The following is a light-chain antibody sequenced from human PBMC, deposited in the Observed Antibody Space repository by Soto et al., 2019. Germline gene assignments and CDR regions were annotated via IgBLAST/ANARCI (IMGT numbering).Light chain of an antibody. CDR2: EVS. V-gene: IGLV2-14*01. CDR1: SSDIGAYNY. Sequence: QSALTQPASVSGSPGQSITISCAGTSSDIGAYNYVSWYQQHLGRAPKLMLYEVSHRPSGVSNRFSGSKSANTASLTISGLQPEDEADYYCASYTGTSTDVLFGGGTKLTVL. J-gene: IGLJ2*01. CDR3: ASYTGTSTDVL.